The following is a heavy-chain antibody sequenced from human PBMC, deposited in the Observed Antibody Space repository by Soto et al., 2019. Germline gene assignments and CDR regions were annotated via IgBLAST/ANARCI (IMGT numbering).Heavy chain of an antibody. D-gene: IGHD6-13*01. CDR3: ARDIKQQLTTYYYFYGMDV. CDR2: IYYSGRST. V-gene: IGHV4-39*07. Sequence: SETLSLTCTVSGGSISSSSYYWGWIRQPPGKGLEWIGSIYYSGRSTYYNPSLKSRVTISVDTSKNQFSLKLNSVTAADTAVYYCARDIKQQLTTYYYFYGMDVWGQGTTVTVSS. J-gene: IGHJ6*02. CDR1: GGSISSSSYY.